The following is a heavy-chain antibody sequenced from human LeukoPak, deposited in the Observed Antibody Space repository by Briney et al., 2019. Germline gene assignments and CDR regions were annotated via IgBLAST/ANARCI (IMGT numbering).Heavy chain of an antibody. D-gene: IGHD1-26*01. J-gene: IGHJ6*03. CDR3: TRSGNYYYYMDV. CDR2: IRSEPNSYAT. Sequence: GGSLRLSCSASGSTFSDFVINWVRQAPGKGLEWVGRIRSEPNSYATAYAASVKGRFTISREDSKNTTYLQMNSLKTEGTAVYYCTRSGNYYYYMDVWGKGTTVAVSS. CDR1: GSTFSDFV. V-gene: IGHV3-73*01.